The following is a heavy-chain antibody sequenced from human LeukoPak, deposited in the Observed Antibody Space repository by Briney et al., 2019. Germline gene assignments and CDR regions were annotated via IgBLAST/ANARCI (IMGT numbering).Heavy chain of an antibody. CDR2: IYTTGTT. CDR3: GRQGYTARYYFFDY. J-gene: IGHJ4*02. V-gene: IGHV4-4*07. Sequence: SETLSLTCTVSSGSIRSYYWGWVRQPPGKGLEWIGRIYTTGTTQYNPSLKSRVTMSVDTSTNQFSLNLRSMTAADTSVYYCGRQGYTARYYFFDYWSQGTLVAVS. D-gene: IGHD1-26*01. CDR1: SGSIRSYY.